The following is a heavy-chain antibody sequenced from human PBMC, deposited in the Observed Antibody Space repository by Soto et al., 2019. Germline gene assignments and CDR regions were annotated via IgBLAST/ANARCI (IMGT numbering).Heavy chain of an antibody. V-gene: IGHV4-59*08. CDR3: ARGGWRQIDY. CDR2: IYYSGSH. D-gene: IGHD3-3*01. Sequence: QVQLQESGPGLVKPSETLSLTCSVSGGSIGSYYWSWIRPPPGKGLEWIGYIYYSGSHNYNPSLKSRVTISVATSQNQFSLKLSSVTAADPAVYHCARGGWRQIDYWGQGTLVTVSS. CDR1: GGSIGSYY. J-gene: IGHJ4*02.